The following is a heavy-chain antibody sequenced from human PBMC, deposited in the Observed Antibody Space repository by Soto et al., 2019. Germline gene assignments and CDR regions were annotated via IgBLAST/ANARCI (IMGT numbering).Heavy chain of an antibody. D-gene: IGHD3-9*01. CDR3: ASVYDILTGYQRAPGADYYYGMDV. CDR1: GYAFTSYD. Sequence: ASVKVSCKASGYAFTSYDISWVRQAPGEELEWMGWISAYNGNTNYPQKLQGRVTMTTDTSTSTAFMELRSQRSDDTAVYYCASVYDILTGYQRAPGADYYYGMDVWGQGTTVTVSS. J-gene: IGHJ6*02. CDR2: ISAYNGNT. V-gene: IGHV1-18*01.